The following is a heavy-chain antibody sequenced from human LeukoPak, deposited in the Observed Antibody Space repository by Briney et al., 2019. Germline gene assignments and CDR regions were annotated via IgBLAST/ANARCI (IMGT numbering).Heavy chain of an antibody. J-gene: IGHJ4*02. Sequence: LSGGSLRLSCAASGFTFRLYSMNWVRQAPGKGLEWLSYIRSTVGAIAYADSVKGRFTISRDDAKNSLYLQMNSLRDEDTAVYYCARDRDWAFDYWGQGTLITVSS. V-gene: IGHV3-48*02. D-gene: IGHD3-9*01. CDR3: ARDRDWAFDY. CDR2: IRSTVGAI. CDR1: GFTFRLYS.